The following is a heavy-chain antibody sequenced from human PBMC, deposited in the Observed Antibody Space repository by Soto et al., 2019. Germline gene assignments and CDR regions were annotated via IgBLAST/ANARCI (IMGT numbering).Heavy chain of an antibody. J-gene: IGHJ6*02. CDR1: GGTFSSYA. D-gene: IGHD5-18*01. V-gene: IGHV1-69*13. CDR2: IIPIFGTA. CDR3: ARDRGGYSYGLGYYYYGMDV. Sequence: VASVKVSCKASGGTFSSYAISWVRQAPGQGLEWMGGIIPIFGTANYAQKFQGRVTITADESTSTAYMELSSLRSEDTAVYYCARDRGGYSYGLGYYYYGMDVWGQGTTVTVSS.